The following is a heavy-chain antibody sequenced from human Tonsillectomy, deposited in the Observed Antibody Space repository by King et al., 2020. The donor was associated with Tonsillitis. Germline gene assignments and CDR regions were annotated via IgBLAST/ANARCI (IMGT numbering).Heavy chain of an antibody. CDR3: ARSRGSSWANFDY. J-gene: IGHJ4*02. Sequence: EQLVQSGAEVKKPGESLKISCKGSGYSFTSYWNGWVRQIPGKGLEWMGIIYPGDSDTSYSPSFQVQVTISADKSISPAYLQWSSLKASETAMYYCARSRGSSWANFDYWGQGTLVTVSS. CDR2: IYPGDSDT. CDR1: GYSFTSYW. V-gene: IGHV5-51*01. D-gene: IGHD6-13*01.